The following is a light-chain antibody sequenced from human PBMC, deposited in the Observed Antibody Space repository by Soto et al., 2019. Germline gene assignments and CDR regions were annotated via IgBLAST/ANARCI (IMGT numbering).Light chain of an antibody. CDR1: KLGDKY. J-gene: IGLJ2*01. CDR3: QAWDRNTVI. Sequence: SYELTQPPSVSVSPGQTDSITCSGDKLGDKYACWYQQKPGQSPVLVIYQDRKRPSGIPERFSGSNSGNTATLTISGTQAMDEADYYCQAWDRNTVIFGGGTKLTVL. CDR2: QDR. V-gene: IGLV3-1*01.